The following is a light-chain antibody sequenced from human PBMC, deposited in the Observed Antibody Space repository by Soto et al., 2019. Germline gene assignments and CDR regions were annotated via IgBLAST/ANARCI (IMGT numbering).Light chain of an antibody. CDR1: QSVSSRS. CDR3: QQYDSSLYT. Sequence: EIVLTQSPGTLSLSPGERATLSCRASQSVSSRSLAWYQQKPGQAPRLLIYAASSRDTGIPDRFSGSGSGTDFTLTISRLEPEDFAVYYCQQYDSSLYTFGQGTKLEIK. J-gene: IGKJ2*01. V-gene: IGKV3-20*01. CDR2: AAS.